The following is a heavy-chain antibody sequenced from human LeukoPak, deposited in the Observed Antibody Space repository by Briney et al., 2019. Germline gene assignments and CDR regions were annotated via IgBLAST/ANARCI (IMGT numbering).Heavy chain of an antibody. CDR2: FDPEDGET. J-gene: IGHJ4*02. D-gene: IGHD5/OR15-5a*01. Sequence: ASVKVSCKVSGYTLTELSMHWVRQAPGKGLEWMGGFDPEDGETIYAQKFQGRVTMTEDTSTDTAYMELSSLRSEDTAVYYCATDVYHSHYFGYWGQGTLVTVSS. CDR1: GYTLTELS. V-gene: IGHV1-24*01. CDR3: ATDVYHSHYFGY.